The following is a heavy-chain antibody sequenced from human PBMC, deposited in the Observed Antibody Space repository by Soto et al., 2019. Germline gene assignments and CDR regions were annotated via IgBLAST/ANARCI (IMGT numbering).Heavy chain of an antibody. CDR2: IIPIFGTA. J-gene: IGHJ4*02. Sequence: QVQLVQSGAEVKKPGSSVKVSCKASGGTFSSYAISWVRQAPGQGLEWMGGIIPIFGTANYAQKFQGRVTITADESASTAYMELRSLSTEDTAVYYCARDSVLVQADIVGIGSPQINWGQGTLVTVSS. CDR1: GGTFSSYA. D-gene: IGHD2-2*01. CDR3: ARDSVLVQADIVGIGSPQIN. V-gene: IGHV1-69*12.